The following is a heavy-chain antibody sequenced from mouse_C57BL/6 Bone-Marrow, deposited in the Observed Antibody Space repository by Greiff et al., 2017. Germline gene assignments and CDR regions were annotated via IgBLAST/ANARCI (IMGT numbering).Heavy chain of an antibody. CDR3: ARDHTGAMDY. Sequence: VQLQQSGPGMVKPSQSLSLTCTVTGYSITSGYDWHWIRHFPGNKLEWMGNISYSGSTNYNPSLKSRISITHDTSKNHFFLKLNSVNTEDTAAYYCARDHTGAMDYWGQGTSVTVSS. CDR2: ISYSGST. J-gene: IGHJ4*01. V-gene: IGHV3-1*01. CDR1: GYSITSGYD.